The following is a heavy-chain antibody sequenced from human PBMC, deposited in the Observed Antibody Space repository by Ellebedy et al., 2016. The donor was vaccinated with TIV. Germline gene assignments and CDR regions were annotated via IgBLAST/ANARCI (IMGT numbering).Heavy chain of an antibody. Sequence: GESLKISCAASRFTFSSYGMHWVRQAPGKGLEWVSSISSPRSYIYYADSVKGRLTISRDNAKNSLYLQMNSLRAEDTAVYYCARDTTYYYHVMDVWGQGTTVTVSS. V-gene: IGHV3-21*01. CDR1: RFTFSSYG. CDR3: ARDTTYYYHVMDV. CDR2: ISSPRSYI. J-gene: IGHJ6*02. D-gene: IGHD1-1*01.